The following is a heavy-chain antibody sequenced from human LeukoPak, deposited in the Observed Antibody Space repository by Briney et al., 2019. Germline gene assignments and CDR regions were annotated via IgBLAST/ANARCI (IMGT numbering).Heavy chain of an antibody. Sequence: GGSLRLSCAASGFIFSSYAMSWVRQAQGKGLEWVSAISGSGGSTYYADSVKGRFTISRDNSKNTLYLQMNSLRVEDTAVYYCAKELLWFGEEDYWGQGTLVTVSS. CDR1: GFIFSSYA. D-gene: IGHD3-10*01. CDR2: ISGSGGST. V-gene: IGHV3-23*01. CDR3: AKELLWFGEEDY. J-gene: IGHJ4*02.